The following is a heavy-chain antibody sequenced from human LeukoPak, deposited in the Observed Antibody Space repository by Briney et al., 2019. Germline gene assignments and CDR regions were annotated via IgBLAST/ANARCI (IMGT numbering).Heavy chain of an antibody. CDR2: ISYDGSNK. V-gene: IGHV3-30*18. Sequence: PGGSLRLSCAASGFTFSSYGMHWVRQAPGKGLEWVAVISYDGSNKYYADSVKGRFTISRDNSKNTLYLQMNSLRAEDTAVYYCAKPRSIAAAGSLDAFDIWGQGTMVTVSS. CDR1: GFTFSSYG. J-gene: IGHJ3*02. D-gene: IGHD6-13*01. CDR3: AKPRSIAAAGSLDAFDI.